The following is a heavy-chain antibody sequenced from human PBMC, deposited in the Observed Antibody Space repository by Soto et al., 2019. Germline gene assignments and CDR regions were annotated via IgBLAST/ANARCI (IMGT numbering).Heavy chain of an antibody. J-gene: IGHJ4*02. D-gene: IGHD5-12*01. V-gene: IGHV1-69*08. Sequence: QVQLVQSGAEVKKPGSSVKVSCKASGGTFSSYTISWVRQAPGQGLEWMGRIIPILGIANYAQKFQGRVTITADKSTSTGYRELSSLRSDDTAVYYSARDIGRWLHSSNAAPEQYCYWGQGTLVTVSS. CDR2: IIPILGIA. CDR1: GGTFSSYT. CDR3: ARDIGRWLHSSNAAPEQYCY.